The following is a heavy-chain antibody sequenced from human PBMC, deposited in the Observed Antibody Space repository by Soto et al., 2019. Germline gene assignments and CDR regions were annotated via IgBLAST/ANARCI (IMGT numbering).Heavy chain of an antibody. Sequence: GASVKVSCKASGYTFTSYAMHWVGQAPGQRLEWMGWINAGNGSTKYAQKFQGRVTMTRDTSTSTVYMELSSLRSEDTAVYYCARGGYYYDSIGPGNAFDIWGQGTMVTVSS. V-gene: IGHV1-3*01. CDR3: ARGGYYYDSIGPGNAFDI. CDR1: GYTFTSYA. CDR2: INAGNGST. J-gene: IGHJ3*02. D-gene: IGHD3-22*01.